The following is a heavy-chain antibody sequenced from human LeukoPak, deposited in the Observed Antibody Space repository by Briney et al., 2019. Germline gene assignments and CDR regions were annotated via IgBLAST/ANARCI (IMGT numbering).Heavy chain of an antibody. CDR2: ISYDGSNK. V-gene: IGHV3-30*18. J-gene: IGHJ3*02. CDR1: GFTFSSYG. D-gene: IGHD6-19*01. Sequence: GGSLRLSCAASGFTFSSYGMHWVRQAPGKGLEWVAVISYDGSNKYYADSVKGRFTISRDNSKNTLYLQMNSLRAEDTAVYYCAKSCSGWYDAFDIWGQGTTVTVSS. CDR3: AKSCSGWYDAFDI.